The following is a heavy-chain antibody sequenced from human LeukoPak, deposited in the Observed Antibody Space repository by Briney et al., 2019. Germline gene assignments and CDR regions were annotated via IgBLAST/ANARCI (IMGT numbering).Heavy chain of an antibody. CDR3: ARRPMVRGADYFDY. CDR2: IIPIFGTA. J-gene: IGHJ4*02. D-gene: IGHD3-10*01. V-gene: IGHV1-69*13. CDR1: GGTFSSYA. Sequence: SVKVSCRASGGTFSSYAISWVRQAPGQGLEWMGGIIPIFGTANYAQKFQGRVTITADESTSTAYMELSSLRSEDTAVYYCARRPMVRGADYFDYWGQGTLVTVSS.